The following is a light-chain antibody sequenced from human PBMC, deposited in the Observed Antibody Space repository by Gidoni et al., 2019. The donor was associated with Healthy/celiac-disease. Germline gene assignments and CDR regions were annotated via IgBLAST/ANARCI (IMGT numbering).Light chain of an antibody. CDR2: GAS. V-gene: IGKV3-20*01. Sequence: EIVLTKSPGTLSLSPGERANLSCRASQSVSSSYLAWYQQKPGQAPSLLLYGASSRATGIPDSFSGSGSGTDFTLTISRLEPEDFAVYSCQQYGSSPPVTFGQGTRLEIK. CDR1: QSVSSSY. J-gene: IGKJ5*01. CDR3: QQYGSSPPVT.